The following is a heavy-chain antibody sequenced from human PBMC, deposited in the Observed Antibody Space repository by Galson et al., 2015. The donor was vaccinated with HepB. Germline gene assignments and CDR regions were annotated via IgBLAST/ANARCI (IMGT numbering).Heavy chain of an antibody. V-gene: IGHV3-23*01. D-gene: IGHD2-15*01. J-gene: IGHJ4*02. Sequence: SLRLSCATSGFTFGSYAMSWVRQAPSEGLERISSISDSGGDTYYADSVKGRFIISRDNSRDTLYLQMSRLRAEDTAHYYCAKSLRWVDTFNIGDFAYWGQGSLVVVSS. CDR3: AKSLRWVDTFNIGDFAY. CDR1: GFTFGSYA. CDR2: ISDSGGDT.